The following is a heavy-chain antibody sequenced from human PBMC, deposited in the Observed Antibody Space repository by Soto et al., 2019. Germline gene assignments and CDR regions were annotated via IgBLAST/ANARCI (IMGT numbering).Heavy chain of an antibody. J-gene: IGHJ1*01. CDR1: GFTFSSYA. Sequence: EVQLLESGGGLVQPGGSLRLSCAASGFTFSSYAMSWVRQAPGRGLEWVSALSGSGGSTYYAASVKGRFTISRDKSKSTLYLQMNSLRAEDTAVYYCAKGAHVPYSTYVAFQHWGQGTLVSVSS. CDR3: AKGAHVPYSTYVAFQH. V-gene: IGHV3-23*01. CDR2: LSGSGGST. D-gene: IGHD4-4*01.